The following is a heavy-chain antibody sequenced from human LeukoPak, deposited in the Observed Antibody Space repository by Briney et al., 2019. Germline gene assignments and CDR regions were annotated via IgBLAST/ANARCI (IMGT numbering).Heavy chain of an antibody. CDR1: GFTFSSHS. J-gene: IGHJ4*02. D-gene: IGHD2/OR15-2a*01. V-gene: IGHV3-48*01. CDR2: ISSSGSTI. Sequence: GGSLRLSCAVSGFTFSSHSMNWVRQAPGKGLEWVSHISSSGSTIYYADSVKGRFTISRDNAKNSLYLQMSSLRAEDTAVYYCARVVLSMAYFDSWGQGTLVTVSS. CDR3: ARVVLSMAYFDS.